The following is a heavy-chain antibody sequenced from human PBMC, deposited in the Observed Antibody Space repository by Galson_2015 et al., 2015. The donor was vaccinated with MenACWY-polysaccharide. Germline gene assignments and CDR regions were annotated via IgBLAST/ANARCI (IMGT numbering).Heavy chain of an antibody. CDR3: AREGSRIVFHAFDV. CDR1: GLRFSGSG. D-gene: IGHD2-21*01. V-gene: IGHV3-33*01. J-gene: IGHJ3*01. Sequence: SLRLSCAASGLRFSGSGMHWARQAPGKGLEWVAVIQYDGTNKVYADSVKGRFSISRDNSKNTLYLEMNSLRAEDTALYYCAREGSRIVFHAFDVWGQGTMVTVSS. CDR2: IQYDGTNK.